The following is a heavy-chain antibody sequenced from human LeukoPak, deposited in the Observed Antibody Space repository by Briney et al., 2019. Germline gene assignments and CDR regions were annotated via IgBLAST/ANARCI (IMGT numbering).Heavy chain of an antibody. V-gene: IGHV4-4*07. CDR3: ARDRRYYYDSSGYYSFDY. Sequence: PSETLSLTCTVSGGSITSYYWSWIRQPAGKGLEWIGRIYTSGSTNYNPSLKSRVTISVDTSKNQFSLKLSSVTAADTAVYYCARDRRYYYDSSGYYSFDYWGQGTLVTVSS. CDR1: GGSITSYY. D-gene: IGHD3-22*01. J-gene: IGHJ4*02. CDR2: IYTSGST.